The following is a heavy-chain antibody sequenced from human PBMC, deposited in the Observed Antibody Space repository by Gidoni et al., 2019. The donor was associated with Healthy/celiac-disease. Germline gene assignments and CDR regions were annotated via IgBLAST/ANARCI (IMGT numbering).Heavy chain of an antibody. J-gene: IGHJ6*02. D-gene: IGHD4-4*01. CDR1: AGTFSSYA. V-gene: IGHV1-69*06. CDR3: ATLLPTHYGMDV. Sequence: QVQLVQSGAEVKKPGSSVKVSCKASAGTFSSYAISWVRQAPVQGLEWMGGIIPIFGTANYAQKFQGRVTITADKSTSTAYMELSSLRSEDTAVYYCATLLPTHYGMDVWGQGTTVTVSS. CDR2: IIPIFGTA.